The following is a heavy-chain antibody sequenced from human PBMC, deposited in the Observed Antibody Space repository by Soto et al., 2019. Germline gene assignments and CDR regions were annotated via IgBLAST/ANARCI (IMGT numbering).Heavy chain of an antibody. D-gene: IGHD3-3*01. V-gene: IGHV4-31*03. CDR3: ARTTIFGVVITPFDY. Sequence: SETLSLTCTVSGGSIISGGYYWSLIRQHPGKGLEWIGYIYYSGSTYYNPSLKSRVTISVDTSKNQFSLKLSSVTAADTVVYYCARTTIFGVVITPFDYWGQGTLVTVSS. CDR2: IYYSGST. J-gene: IGHJ4*02. CDR1: GGSIISGGYY.